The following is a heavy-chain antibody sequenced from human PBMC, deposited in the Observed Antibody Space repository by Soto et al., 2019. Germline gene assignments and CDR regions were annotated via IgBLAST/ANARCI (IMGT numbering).Heavy chain of an antibody. Sequence: QVQLVESGGGVVQPGRSLRLSCAASGFTFSSYGMHWVRQAPGKGLEWVAVIWYDGSNKYYADSVKGRFTIPRDNSKNTLYLQMNSLRAEDTAVYYCARDSWVFYLGLDYWGQGSLATVSS. V-gene: IGHV3-33*01. J-gene: IGHJ4*02. CDR3: ARDSWVFYLGLDY. CDR1: GFTFSSYG. D-gene: IGHD7-27*01. CDR2: IWYDGSNK.